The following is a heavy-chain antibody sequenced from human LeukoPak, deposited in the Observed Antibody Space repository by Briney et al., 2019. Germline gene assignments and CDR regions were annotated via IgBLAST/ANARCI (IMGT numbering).Heavy chain of an antibody. V-gene: IGHV4-59*01. J-gene: IGHJ4*02. CDR1: GDSISSDY. Sequence: SSETLSLTCTVSGDSISSDYWNWIRQPPGKGLEWIGYISYGGGTNYNPSLKSRVTMSVDTSKTQSSLQLSSVTAADTAVYYCARDPRGYSSNWWYFDYWGQGTLVTVSS. D-gene: IGHD6-13*01. CDR2: ISYGGGT. CDR3: ARDPRGYSSNWWYFDY.